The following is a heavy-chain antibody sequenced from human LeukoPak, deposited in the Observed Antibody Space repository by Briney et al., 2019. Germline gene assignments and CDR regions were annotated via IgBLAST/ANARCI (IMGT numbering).Heavy chain of an antibody. CDR3: ARDGSGRVPEMSAPDY. CDR1: GFSFSSYC. Sequence: GGSLRLSCAASGFSFSSYCMTWVRQAPGRGLEWVSYIRSSSRTIYYADSVKGRFTISRDNAKNSLFLQMNSLRAEDTAVYYCARDGSGRVPEMSAPDYWGQGTLVTVSS. D-gene: IGHD3-10*01. V-gene: IGHV3-48*01. J-gene: IGHJ4*02. CDR2: IRSSSRTI.